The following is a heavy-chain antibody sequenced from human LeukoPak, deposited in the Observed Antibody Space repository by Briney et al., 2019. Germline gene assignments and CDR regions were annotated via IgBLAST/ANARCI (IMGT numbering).Heavy chain of an antibody. D-gene: IGHD3-22*01. J-gene: IGHJ4*02. V-gene: IGHV3-66*01. CDR1: GFTVSSNY. CDR2: IYSGGST. Sequence: GSLRLSCAASGFTVSSNYMSWVRQAPGKGLEWVSVIYSGGSTYCADSVKGRFTISRDNSKNTLYLQMNSLRAEDTAVYYCARDRGAYYYDSSGYYYWGQGTLVTVSS. CDR3: ARDRGAYYYDSSGYYY.